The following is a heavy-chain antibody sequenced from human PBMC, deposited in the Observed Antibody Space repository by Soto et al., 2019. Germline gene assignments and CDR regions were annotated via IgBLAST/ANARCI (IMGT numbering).Heavy chain of an antibody. J-gene: IGHJ4*02. CDR2: IKSKTGGGTT. D-gene: IGHD6-13*01. CDR3: TTVQGVIAAAGTRDY. Sequence: GGSLRLSCAASGSTFSNAWMSWVRQAPGKGLEWVGRIKSKTGGGTTDYAAPVKGRFTISRDDSKNTLYLQMNSLKTEDTAVYYCTTVQGVIAAAGTRDYWGQGTLVTVSS. V-gene: IGHV3-15*01. CDR1: GSTFSNAW.